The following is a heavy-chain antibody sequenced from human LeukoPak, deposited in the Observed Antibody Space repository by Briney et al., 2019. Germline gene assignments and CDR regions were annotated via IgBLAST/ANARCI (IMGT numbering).Heavy chain of an antibody. CDR1: DYSISSGYF. J-gene: IGHJ5*02. Sequence: SETLSLTCTVSDYSISSGYFWTWIRQPPGKGLEWIGSIFHTGSSYYNPSLKSPVTISVGTSKNQFSLELTSVTAADTAVYYCARDLGLTISDNWFDPWGQGTLVTVSS. D-gene: IGHD3-3*01. CDR3: ARDLGLTISDNWFDP. CDR2: IFHTGSS. V-gene: IGHV4-38-2*02.